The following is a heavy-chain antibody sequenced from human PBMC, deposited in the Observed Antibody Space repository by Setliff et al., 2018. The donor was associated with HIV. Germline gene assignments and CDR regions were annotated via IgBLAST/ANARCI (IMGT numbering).Heavy chain of an antibody. CDR1: GGILSTYA. J-gene: IGHJ3*01. CDR2: IIPLFGRA. CDR3: ARETAPAHYYGSGSYRLHAFDV. D-gene: IGHD3-10*01. Sequence: GASVKVSCKASGGILSTYATIWVRQAPGQGLEWLGGIIPLFGRASYAQKFQGGVTITADESTNTAYMELSSLRSGDTAVYYCARETAPAHYYGSGSYRLHAFDVWGQGTMVTVS. V-gene: IGHV1-69*13.